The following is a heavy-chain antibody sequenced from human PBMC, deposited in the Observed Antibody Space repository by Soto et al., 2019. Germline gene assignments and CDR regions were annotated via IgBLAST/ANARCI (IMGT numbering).Heavy chain of an antibody. CDR3: ARGVGSGTYYNQYNWFDP. J-gene: IGHJ5*02. CDR2: INTYNGNT. CDR1: GYTFTNYG. D-gene: IGHD3-10*01. Sequence: VQLVQSGAEVKKPGASVKVSCKASGYTFTNYGISWVRQAPGQGLEWMGWINTYNGNTNHAQKLQGRVTMTTDTSTSTAYMELSSLRSDDTAVYYCARGVGSGTYYNQYNWFDPWGQGTLVTVSS. V-gene: IGHV1-18*01.